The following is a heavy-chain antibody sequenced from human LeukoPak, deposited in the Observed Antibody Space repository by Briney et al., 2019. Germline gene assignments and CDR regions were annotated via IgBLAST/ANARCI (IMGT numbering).Heavy chain of an antibody. CDR1: GFTFNIYW. D-gene: IGHD3-3*01. V-gene: IGHV3-7*01. Sequence: HTGGPVTLFCAPSGFTFNIYWMRWVRHAPGKGREWVDNKKQDGSEKYYVDSVKGRFTISRDNAQNSLYQQMNSLRAEDTAVYSRAREPRPQYYDFWSGSIPYFHFWGQGTLVTVSS. CDR3: AREPRPQYYDFWSGSIPYFHF. CDR2: KKQDGSEK. J-gene: IGHJ4*02.